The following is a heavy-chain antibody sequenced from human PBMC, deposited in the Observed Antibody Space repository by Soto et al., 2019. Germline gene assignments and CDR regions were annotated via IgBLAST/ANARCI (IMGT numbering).Heavy chain of an antibody. V-gene: IGHV4-61*01. J-gene: IGHJ4*02. CDR1: GGSVSSGSYY. Sequence: PSETLSLTCTVSGGSVSSGSYYWSWIRQPPGKGLEWIGYFYYSGSSNYNPSLKSRVTISVDTSKNQFSLKLSSVTAADTAVYYCATEVEMATAYWGQGTLVTVSS. D-gene: IGHD5-18*01. CDR3: ATEVEMATAY. CDR2: FYYSGSS.